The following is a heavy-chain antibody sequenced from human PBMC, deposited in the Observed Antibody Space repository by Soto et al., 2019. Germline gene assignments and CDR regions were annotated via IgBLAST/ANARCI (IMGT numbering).Heavy chain of an antibody. CDR1: GGSISSHY. Sequence: PSETLSLTCTVSGGSISSHYWSWIRQPPGKGLEWIGYIYYSGSTYYNPSLKSRVTISVDTSKNQFSLKLSSVTAEDTAVYYCASFSLTILGPTNDYYGMGVWGLGTTLTVYS. D-gene: IGHD3-9*01. CDR2: IYYSGST. V-gene: IGHV4-59*06. J-gene: IGHJ6*01. CDR3: ASFSLTILGPTNDYYGMGV.